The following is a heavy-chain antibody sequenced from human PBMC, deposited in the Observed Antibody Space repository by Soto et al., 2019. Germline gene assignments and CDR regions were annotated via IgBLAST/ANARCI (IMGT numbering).Heavy chain of an antibody. CDR2: ISGGGGST. V-gene: IGHV3-23*01. J-gene: IGHJ4*02. CDR1: GFTFSSFA. CDR3: ARGFSAGKFSPPYF. Sequence: QRLSCAASGFTFSSFAMSWDRQAPGKGLDWVSAISGGGGSTYSADSVKGRFTISSDNSENTHYLQMSGLRAADMAGHCCARGFSAGKFSPPYFWGQGSLGTVSS. D-gene: IGHD6-13*01.